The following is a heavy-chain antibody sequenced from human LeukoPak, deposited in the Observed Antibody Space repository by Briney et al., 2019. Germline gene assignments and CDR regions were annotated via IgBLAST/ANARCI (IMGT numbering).Heavy chain of an antibody. CDR3: ARMGGVYYYDSSGPYSNFDY. CDR2: INPSGGST. V-gene: IGHV1-46*01. D-gene: IGHD3-22*01. J-gene: IGHJ4*02. CDR1: GYTFTSYY. Sequence: ASVKVSCKASGYTFTSYYMHWVRQAPGQGLEWMGIINPSGGSTSYAQKFQGRVTMTRDTSASTAYMELSSLRSEDTAVYYCARMGGVYYYDSSGPYSNFDYWGQGTLVTVSS.